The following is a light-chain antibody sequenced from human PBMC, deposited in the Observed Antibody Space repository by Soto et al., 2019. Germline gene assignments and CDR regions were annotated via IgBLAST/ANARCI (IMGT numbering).Light chain of an antibody. J-gene: IGKJ1*01. CDR3: QQYNSYSPAT. CDR2: DAS. V-gene: IGKV1-5*01. Sequence: DIQMTQSPSTLSASLGDRFTITCRASQSISSWLAWYQQKPGKAPKLLIYDASSLESGVPSRFSGSGSGTEFTLTISSLQPDDFATYYCQQYNSYSPATFGQGTKVDI. CDR1: QSISSW.